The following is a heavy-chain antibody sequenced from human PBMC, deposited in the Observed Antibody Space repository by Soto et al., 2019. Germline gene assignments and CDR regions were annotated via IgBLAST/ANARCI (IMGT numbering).Heavy chain of an antibody. CDR3: ARGTIAVAGRGLGGEYFQH. CDR2: IYYSGST. Sequence: QVQLQESGLGLVKPSQTLSLTCTVSGGSISSGGYYWSWIRQHPGKGLGWIEYIYYSGSTYYNPSLKSRVTISVDTSKNQFSLKLSSVTAADTAVYYCARGTIAVAGRGLGGEYFQHWGQGTLVTVSS. J-gene: IGHJ1*01. V-gene: IGHV4-31*03. D-gene: IGHD6-19*01. CDR1: GGSISSGGYY.